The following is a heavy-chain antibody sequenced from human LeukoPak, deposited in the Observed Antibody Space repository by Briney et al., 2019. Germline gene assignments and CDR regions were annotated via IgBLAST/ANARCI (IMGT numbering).Heavy chain of an antibody. V-gene: IGHV3-30-3*01. D-gene: IGHD6-19*01. CDR1: GFTFSSYD. CDR3: EVAVAAAIDY. CDR2: ISYDGSNK. Sequence: PGRSLRLSCAASGFTFSSYDMHWVRQAPGKGLEWVAVISYDGSNKYYADSVKGRFTISRDNSKNTLYLQMNSLRAEDTAVYYCEVAVAAAIDYWGQGTLVTVSS. J-gene: IGHJ4*02.